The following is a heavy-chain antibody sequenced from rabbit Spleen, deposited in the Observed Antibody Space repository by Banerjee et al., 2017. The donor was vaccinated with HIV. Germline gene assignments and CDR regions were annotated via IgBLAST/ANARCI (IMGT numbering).Heavy chain of an antibody. Sequence: QEQLVESRGGLVKPEGSLTLTCTASGFTISNKYYMCWVRQAPGKGLEWIACIDVSGGTIIHYASWAKGRFTVSKTSSTTATLQMTSLTVADTATYFCARDAAGREDFNLWGPGTLVTVS. CDR3: ARDAAGREDFNL. CDR2: IDVSGGTII. V-gene: IGHV1S45*01. CDR1: GFTISNKYY. J-gene: IGHJ4*01. D-gene: IGHD4-2*01.